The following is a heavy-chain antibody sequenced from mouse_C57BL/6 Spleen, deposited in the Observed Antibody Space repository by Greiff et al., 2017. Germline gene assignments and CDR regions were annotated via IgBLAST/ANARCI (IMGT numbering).Heavy chain of an antibody. J-gene: IGHJ4*01. V-gene: IGHV5-9*01. Sequence: EVKLVESGGGLVKPGGSLKLSCAASGFTFSSYTMSWVRQTPEKRLEWVATISGGGGNTYYPDSVKGRFTISRDNAKNTLYLQMSSLRSEDTALYYGARQEPFYAMDYWGQGTSVTVSS. CDR1: GFTFSSYT. CDR3: ARQEPFYAMDY. CDR2: ISGGGGNT.